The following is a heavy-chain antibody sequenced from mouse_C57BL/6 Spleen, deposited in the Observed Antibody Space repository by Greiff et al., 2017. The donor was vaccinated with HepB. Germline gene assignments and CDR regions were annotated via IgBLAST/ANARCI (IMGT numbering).Heavy chain of an antibody. CDR3: ARRTTVVEDWYFDV. D-gene: IGHD1-1*01. J-gene: IGHJ1*03. CDR1: GYTFTSYW. Sequence: QVQLQQPGAELVKPGASVKLSCKASGYTFTSYWMHWVKQRPGQGLEWIGMIPPNSGSTNYNEKFKSKATLTVDKSSSTAYMQLSSLTSEDSAVYYCARRTTVVEDWYFDVWGTGTTVTVTS. CDR2: IPPNSGST. V-gene: IGHV1-64*01.